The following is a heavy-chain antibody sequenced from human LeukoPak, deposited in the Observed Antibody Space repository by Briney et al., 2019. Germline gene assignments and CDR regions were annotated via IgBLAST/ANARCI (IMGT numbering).Heavy chain of an antibody. CDR3: ARYGLLGLSEINGFDI. D-gene: IGHD2-2*01. CDR2: IYYSGST. J-gene: IGHJ3*02. CDR1: GGSIRSNSYY. Sequence: SETLSLTCTVSGGSIRSNSYYWGWIRQPPGKGLEWLGSIYYSGSTYYINPSLKSRVTISLDNSRNQFSLKVASVTAADTAVYYCARYGLLGLSEINGFDIWGQGTKVTVSS. V-gene: IGHV4-39*07.